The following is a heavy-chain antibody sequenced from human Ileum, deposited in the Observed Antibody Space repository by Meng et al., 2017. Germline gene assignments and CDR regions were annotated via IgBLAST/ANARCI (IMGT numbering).Heavy chain of an antibody. CDR1: GGSISSGDYY. J-gene: IGHJ4*02. CDR2: IYYSGST. Sequence: QVQLQESGPGLVKPAQTLSLTGTGSGGSISSGDYYWSWIRQPPGKGLEWIGYIYYSGSTYYNPSLKSRLTISVDTSKNQFSLKLSSVTAADTAVYYCARDRDSSGYYPYWGQGTLVTVSS. D-gene: IGHD3-22*01. V-gene: IGHV4-30-4*01. CDR3: ARDRDSSGYYPY.